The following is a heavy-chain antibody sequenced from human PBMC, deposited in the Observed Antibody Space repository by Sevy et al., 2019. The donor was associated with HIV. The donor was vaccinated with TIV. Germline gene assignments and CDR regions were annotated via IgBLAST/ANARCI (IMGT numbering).Heavy chain of an antibody. CDR1: GFTFNDYN. CDR2: ISTSTSTPTI. Sequence: GGSLRLSCAASGFTFNDYNLSWIRQAPGKGLEWVSYISTSTSTPTIYYADSVRGRFTISRDNAKNSIYLQMNSLRVDDTAVYYCARAAGWFDAWGQGTLVTVSS. V-gene: IGHV3-11*01. CDR3: ARAAGWFDA. J-gene: IGHJ5*02.